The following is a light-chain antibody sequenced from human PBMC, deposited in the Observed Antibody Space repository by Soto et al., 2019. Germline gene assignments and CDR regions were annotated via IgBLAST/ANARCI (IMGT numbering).Light chain of an antibody. CDR1: QSVSSY. CDR2: EAS. V-gene: IGKV3-11*01. CDR3: HQRSNWPPYT. J-gene: IGKJ2*01. Sequence: EIVLTQSPATLSLSPGERATLSCRASQSVSSYLAWYQQKPGQAPRLLIYEASNRATGIPARFSGSGSGTDFTLTISSLEPEDFAVYYCHQRSNWPPYTFGQGTKLEIK.